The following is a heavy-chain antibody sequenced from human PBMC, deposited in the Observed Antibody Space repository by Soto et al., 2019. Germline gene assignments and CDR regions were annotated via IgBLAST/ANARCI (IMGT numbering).Heavy chain of an antibody. J-gene: IGHJ4*02. V-gene: IGHV1-8*01. Sequence: ASVKVSCKASGYTFTRYYINWVRQATGQGLEWMGWMNPNSGNTGYAQKFQGRVTMTRDTSISTAYMELSRLRSDDTAVYYCARVPYDSSGYYPLDYWGQGTLVTVSS. CDR1: GYTFTRYY. CDR3: ARVPYDSSGYYPLDY. CDR2: MNPNSGNT. D-gene: IGHD3-22*01.